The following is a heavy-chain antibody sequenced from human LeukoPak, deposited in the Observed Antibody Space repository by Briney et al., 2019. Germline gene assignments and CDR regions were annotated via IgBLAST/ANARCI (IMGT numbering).Heavy chain of an antibody. CDR1: GGSISSHY. Sequence: PSETLSLTCTVSGGSISSHYWSWIRQPPGKGLEWIGYIYYSGSTNYNPSLRSRVTISVDTSKNQFSLELSSVTAADTAVYYCARAGGDHYDFWSGYYGSPSWFDPWGQGTLVTVSS. J-gene: IGHJ5*02. V-gene: IGHV4-59*11. CDR3: ARAGGDHYDFWSGYYGSPSWFDP. CDR2: IYYSGST. D-gene: IGHD3-3*01.